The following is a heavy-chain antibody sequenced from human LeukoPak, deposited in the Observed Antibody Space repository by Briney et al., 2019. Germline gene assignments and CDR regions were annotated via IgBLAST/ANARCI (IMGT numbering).Heavy chain of an antibody. Sequence: ASVKVSCKASGYTFTSYAIHWVRQAPGQRLEWMGWINAGNGNTKYSQKFQGRVTITRDTSATTAYMELSSLRSEDTAVYYCARDLERITIFGVVTPGVGHFDPWGQGTLVTVSS. J-gene: IGHJ5*02. D-gene: IGHD3-3*01. CDR3: ARDLERITIFGVVTPGVGHFDP. V-gene: IGHV1-3*01. CDR1: GYTFTSYA. CDR2: INAGNGNT.